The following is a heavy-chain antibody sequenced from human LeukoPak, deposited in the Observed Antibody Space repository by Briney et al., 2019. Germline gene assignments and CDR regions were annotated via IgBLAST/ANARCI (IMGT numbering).Heavy chain of an antibody. CDR1: GFSFGSYG. V-gene: IGHV3-30*18. CDR3: AKVKGELQTRVTYYYMDV. Sequence: PGGSLRLSCAASGFSFGSYGIHWVRQAPGKGLERVAVISHEGSNRYHSDSGRGRFTISRDNSKNMVYLQMNSLRAEDTAVYYCAKVKGELQTRVTYYYMDVWGKGTTVTVSS. CDR2: ISHEGSNR. J-gene: IGHJ6*03. D-gene: IGHD1-26*01.